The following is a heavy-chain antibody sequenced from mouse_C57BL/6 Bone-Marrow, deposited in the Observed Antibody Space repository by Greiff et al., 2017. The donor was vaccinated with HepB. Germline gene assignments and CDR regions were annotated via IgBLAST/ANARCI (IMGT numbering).Heavy chain of an antibody. Sequence: EVQLVESGGDLVKPGGSLKLSCAASGFTFSSYGMSWVRQTPDKRLEWVATISSGGSYTYYPDSVKGRFTISRDNAKNTLYLQMSSLKSEDTAMYYCARQEGTGGYYFDYWGQGTTLTVSS. D-gene: IGHD4-1*01. CDR3: ARQEGTGGYYFDY. J-gene: IGHJ2*01. CDR2: ISSGGSYT. CDR1: GFTFSSYG. V-gene: IGHV5-6*01.